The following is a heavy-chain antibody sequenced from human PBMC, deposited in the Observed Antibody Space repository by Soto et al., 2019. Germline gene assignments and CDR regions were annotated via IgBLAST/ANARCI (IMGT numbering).Heavy chain of an antibody. CDR3: ARERTVAGNDY. CDR2: ISAYNGNT. CDR1: GYTFTSYG. D-gene: IGHD6-19*01. Sequence: ASVKVSCKASGYTFTSYGISWVRQATGQGLEWMGWISAYNGNTNYAQKFQGRVTMTRNTSTSTAYMELSSLRSEDTAVYYCARERTVAGNDYWGQGTLVTVSS. J-gene: IGHJ4*02. V-gene: IGHV1-18*01.